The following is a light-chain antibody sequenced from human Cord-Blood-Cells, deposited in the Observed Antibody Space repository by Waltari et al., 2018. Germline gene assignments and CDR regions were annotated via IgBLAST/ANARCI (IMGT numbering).Light chain of an antibody. CDR2: GAS. Sequence: EIVMTQSPATLSVSPGERAPLSCRASQSVSSNVAWYQRKPGQTPRLLIYGASTRATGIPARFSGSGSGTEFTLTISSLQSEDFAVYYCQQYNNWPWTFDQGTKVEIK. CDR3: QQYNNWPWT. V-gene: IGKV3-15*01. CDR1: QSVSSN. J-gene: IGKJ1*01.